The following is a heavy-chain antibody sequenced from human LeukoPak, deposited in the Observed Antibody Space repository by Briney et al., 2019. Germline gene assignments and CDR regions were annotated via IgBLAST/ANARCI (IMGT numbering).Heavy chain of an antibody. CDR2: IKEDGTVK. V-gene: IGHV3-7*01. CDR3: ERDIPGGQSDFDY. J-gene: IGHJ4*02. CDR1: GFTFSSYW. Sequence: GGSLRLSCVASGFTFSSYWMSWVRQAPGKGLEWVANIKEDGTVKNCLDSVKGRFTISRDNAKNSLYLQMNSLRVEDTAVYYCERDIPGGQSDFDYWGQGTLVTVSS. D-gene: IGHD4-23*01.